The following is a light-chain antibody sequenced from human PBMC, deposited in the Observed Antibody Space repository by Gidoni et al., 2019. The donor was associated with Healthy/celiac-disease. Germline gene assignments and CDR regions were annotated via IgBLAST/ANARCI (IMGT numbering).Light chain of an antibody. CDR1: TIGSKS. CDR3: QVWDRSTDHPGV. J-gene: IGLJ3*02. CDR2: DDS. Sequence: SYVLTQPPSVSVAPGQTARITCGGNTIGSKSVHWYQQKPGQAPVLVVYDDSDRPSGIPDRFSGSNSGNTATLTISRVEAGDEADYYCQVWDRSTDHPGVFGGGTKLTVL. V-gene: IGLV3-21*02.